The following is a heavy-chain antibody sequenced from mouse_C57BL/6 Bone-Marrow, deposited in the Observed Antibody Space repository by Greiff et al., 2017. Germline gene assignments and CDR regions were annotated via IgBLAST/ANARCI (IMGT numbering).Heavy chain of an antibody. D-gene: IGHD2-1*01. CDR1: GYTFTSYW. Sequence: QVQLQQPGAELVMPGASVKLSCKASGYTFTSYWMHWVKQRPGQGLEWIGEIDPSDSYTNYNQKFKGKSTLTVDKSSSTAYMQLSSQTSEDSAVYYCARSSGNYGEGAMDYWGQGTSVTVSS. J-gene: IGHJ4*01. CDR2: IDPSDSYT. V-gene: IGHV1-69*01. CDR3: ARSSGNYGEGAMDY.